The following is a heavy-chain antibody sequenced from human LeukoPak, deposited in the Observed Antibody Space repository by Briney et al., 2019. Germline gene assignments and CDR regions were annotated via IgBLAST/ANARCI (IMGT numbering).Heavy chain of an antibody. D-gene: IGHD3-3*01. Sequence: GGSLRLSCAASGFTFSSYSMNWVRQAPGTGLEWVSSITSNTNYICYADSVKGRFTISRDNSKNTLFLQMNSLRAEDTAVYYCAKIPQVAIFSVPNFDYWGQGTLVTVSS. CDR2: ITSNTNYI. CDR1: GFTFSSYS. J-gene: IGHJ4*02. V-gene: IGHV3-21*04. CDR3: AKIPQVAIFSVPNFDY.